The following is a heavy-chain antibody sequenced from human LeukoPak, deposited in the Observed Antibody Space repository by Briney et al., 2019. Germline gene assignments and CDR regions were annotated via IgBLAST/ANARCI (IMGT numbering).Heavy chain of an antibody. V-gene: IGHV3-11*06. CDR3: ARDYDGRPQDYYYGMDV. CDR2: ISSSSSYT. Sequence: GGSLRLSCAASGFTFSDYYMSWIRQAPGKGLEWVSYISSSSSYTNYADSVKGRFTISRDNAKNSLYLQMNSLRAEDTAVYYCARDYDGRPQDYYYGMDVWGQGTTVTVSS. D-gene: IGHD3-16*01. CDR1: GFTFSDYY. J-gene: IGHJ6*02.